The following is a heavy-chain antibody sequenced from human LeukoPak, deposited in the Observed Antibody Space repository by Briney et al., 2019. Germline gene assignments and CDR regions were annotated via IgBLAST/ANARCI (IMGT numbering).Heavy chain of an antibody. CDR2: ISSSSSYI. D-gene: IGHD6-13*01. Sequence: GGSLRLSCAASGFTFSSYSMNWVRQAPGKGLEWVSSISSSSSYIYYADSVKGRFTISRDNAKNSLYLQMNSLRAEDTAVYYCAREGPGDSSSWSSFDYWGQGNLVTVSS. V-gene: IGHV3-21*01. CDR3: AREGPGDSSSWSSFDY. J-gene: IGHJ4*02. CDR1: GFTFSSYS.